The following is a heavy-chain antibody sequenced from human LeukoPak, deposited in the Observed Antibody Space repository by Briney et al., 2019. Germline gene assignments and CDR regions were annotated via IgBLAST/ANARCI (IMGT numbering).Heavy chain of an antibody. V-gene: IGHV3-30*02. D-gene: IGHD6-13*01. J-gene: IGHJ4*02. CDR2: IWYDGSNK. Sequence: GGSLRLSCAASGFTFSSYGMHWVRQAPGKGLEWVAVIWYDGSNKYYADSVKGRFTISRDNSKNTLYLQMNSLRAEDTAVYYCAKESGIAAAGYFDYWGQGTLVTVSS. CDR3: AKESGIAAAGYFDY. CDR1: GFTFSSYG.